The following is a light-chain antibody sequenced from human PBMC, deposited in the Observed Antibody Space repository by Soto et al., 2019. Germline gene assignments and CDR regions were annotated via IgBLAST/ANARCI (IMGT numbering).Light chain of an antibody. Sequence: EIVMTQSPATLSVSPGERATLSCRASQSVSSNLAWYQQNPGQAPRLLIYGASTRATGIPARFSGSGSGTEFTLTISSLQSEDFAVYYCQQYNSWSERTFGQGTKVEIK. CDR2: GAS. CDR3: QQYNSWSERT. J-gene: IGKJ1*01. CDR1: QSVSSN. V-gene: IGKV3-15*01.